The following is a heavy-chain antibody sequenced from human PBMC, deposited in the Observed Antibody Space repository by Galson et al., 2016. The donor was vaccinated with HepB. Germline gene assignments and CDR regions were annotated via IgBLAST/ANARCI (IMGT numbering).Heavy chain of an antibody. CDR2: ISSSSTTI. CDR1: GFSFSNSG. J-gene: IGHJ4*02. Sequence: SLRLSCAASGFSFSNSGMSWVRQAPGKGLEWVSYISSSSTTIYYADSVKGRFTISRDNAKNSLFLQMNSLSDEDTAVYYCARDFDYWGQGTLVTVSS. CDR3: ARDFDY. V-gene: IGHV3-48*02.